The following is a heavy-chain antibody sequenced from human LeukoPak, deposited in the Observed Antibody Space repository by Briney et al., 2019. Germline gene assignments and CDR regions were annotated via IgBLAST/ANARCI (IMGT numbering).Heavy chain of an antibody. Sequence: GESLKISCKGSGYSFATHWIGWVRQMPGKGLEWMGIIYPGDSDTRYRSSFRGQVTISVDKSISTAYLHWSSLKASDSAIYYCARRVTYGSGTYDVNWFDPWGQGTLVTVSS. J-gene: IGHJ5*02. CDR2: IYPGDSDT. V-gene: IGHV5-51*01. D-gene: IGHD3-10*01. CDR1: GYSFATHW. CDR3: ARRVTYGSGTYDVNWFDP.